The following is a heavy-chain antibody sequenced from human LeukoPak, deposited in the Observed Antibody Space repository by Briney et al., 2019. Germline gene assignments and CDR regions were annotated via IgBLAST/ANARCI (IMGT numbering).Heavy chain of an antibody. CDR2: ISGSGGST. Sequence: GGSLRLSCAASGFTFSSYEMNWVRQAPGKGLEWVSAISGSGGSTYYADSVKGRFTISRDNSKNTLYLQMNSLRAEDTAVYYCARDRASSYYYDSSGSEGAFDIWGQGTMVSVSS. CDR3: ARDRASSYYYDSSGSEGAFDI. J-gene: IGHJ3*02. CDR1: GFTFSSYE. D-gene: IGHD3-22*01. V-gene: IGHV3-23*01.